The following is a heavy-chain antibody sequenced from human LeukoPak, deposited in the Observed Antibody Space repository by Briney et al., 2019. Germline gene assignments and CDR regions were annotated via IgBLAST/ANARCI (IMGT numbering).Heavy chain of an antibody. Sequence: EASVKVSCKASGYTFTSYDINWVRQATGQGLEWMGWMNPNSGNTGYAQKFQGRVTMTRNTSISTAYMELSSPRSEDTAVYYCASLPYYFIAAAGTVNPGGMADVWGQGTTVTVSS. CDR1: GYTFTSYD. D-gene: IGHD6-13*01. V-gene: IGHV1-8*01. CDR2: MNPNSGNT. CDR3: ASLPYYFIAAAGTVNPGGMADV. J-gene: IGHJ6*02.